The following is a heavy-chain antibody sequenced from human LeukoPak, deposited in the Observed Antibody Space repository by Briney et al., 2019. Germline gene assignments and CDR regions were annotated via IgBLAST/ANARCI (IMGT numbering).Heavy chain of an antibody. J-gene: IGHJ6*02. V-gene: IGHV4-31*03. CDR2: IYYSGST. Sequence: SQTLSLTCTVSGGSISSGGYYWSWIRQHPGKGLEWIGYIYYSGSTNYNPSLKSRVTISVDTSKNQFSLKLSSVTAADTAVYYCARDERAGYGMDVWGQGTTVTVSS. CDR3: ARDERAGYGMDV. CDR1: GGSISSGGYY.